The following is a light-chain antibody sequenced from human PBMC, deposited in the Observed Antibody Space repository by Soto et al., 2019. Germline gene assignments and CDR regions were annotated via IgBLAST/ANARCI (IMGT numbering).Light chain of an antibody. CDR3: SSYTSSSTV. J-gene: IGLJ3*02. CDR2: EVS. Sequence: QSALTQPASVSGSRGQSITISCTGTSSDVGGYNYVSWYQQHPGKAPKLMIYEVSNRPSGVSNRFSGSKSGNTASLTISGLQAEDEADYYCSSYTSSSTVFGGGTKLTVL. CDR1: SSDVGGYNY. V-gene: IGLV2-14*01.